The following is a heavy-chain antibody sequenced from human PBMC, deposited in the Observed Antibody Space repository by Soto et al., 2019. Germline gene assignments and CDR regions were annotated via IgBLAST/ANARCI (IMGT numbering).Heavy chain of an antibody. D-gene: IGHD6-13*01. J-gene: IGHJ3*02. CDR2: INSSGGHT. CDR1: GYTFTRHY. V-gene: IGHV1-46*01. CDR3: ARDLLAAGSAALDI. Sequence: QMQLVQSGAEVKKPGASVKVSCKASGYTFTRHYIHWVQQAPGQGLEWMGIINSSGGHTYYAQKFQGRVAVISDTSTSTVYMELSSLRSEDTVVYYCARDLLAAGSAALDIWGQGTMVTVSS.